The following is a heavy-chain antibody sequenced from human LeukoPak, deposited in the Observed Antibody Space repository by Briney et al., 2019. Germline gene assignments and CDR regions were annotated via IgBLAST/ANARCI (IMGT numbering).Heavy chain of an antibody. D-gene: IGHD3-9*01. V-gene: IGHV4-34*01. CDR2: INHSGST. Sequence: PSETLSLTCAVYGGSFSGYYWSWIRQPPGKGLEWIGEINHSGSTNYNPSLKSRVTISVDTSKNQFSLKLSSVTAADTAVYYCARHPPMYRYFDWLFENDAFDIWGQGAMVTVSS. CDR1: GGSFSGYY. CDR3: ARHPPMYRYFDWLFENDAFDI. J-gene: IGHJ3*02.